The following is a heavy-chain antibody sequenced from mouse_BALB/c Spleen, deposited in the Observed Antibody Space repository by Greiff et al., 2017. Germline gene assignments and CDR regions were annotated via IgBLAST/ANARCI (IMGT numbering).Heavy chain of an antibody. J-gene: IGHJ2*01. V-gene: IGHV8-12*01. CDR3: ARRRYDEGFDY. D-gene: IGHD2-14*01. Sequence: QVTLKVSGPGILQPSQTLSLTCSFSGFSLSTSGMGVSWIRQPSGKGLEWLAHIYWDDDKRYNPSLKSRLTISKDTSRNQVFLKITSVDTADTATYYCARRRYDEGFDYWGQGTTLTVSS. CDR1: GFSLSTSGMG. CDR2: IYWDDDK.